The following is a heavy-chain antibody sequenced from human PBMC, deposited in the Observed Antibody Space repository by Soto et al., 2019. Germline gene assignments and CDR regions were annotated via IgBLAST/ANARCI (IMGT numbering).Heavy chain of an antibody. CDR3: ARHRRAALINLDY. J-gene: IGHJ4*02. Sequence: SETLSLTCTVSGGSISSSSDYGGWIRKPPGKGLEWIGSLYYSDTTYYNPSLKSRVTISADTSKSQFSLKLTSVTAADTAVYNCARHRRAALINLDYWGQGTLVTVSS. CDR1: GGSISSSSDY. D-gene: IGHD5-18*01. V-gene: IGHV4-39*01. CDR2: LYYSDTT.